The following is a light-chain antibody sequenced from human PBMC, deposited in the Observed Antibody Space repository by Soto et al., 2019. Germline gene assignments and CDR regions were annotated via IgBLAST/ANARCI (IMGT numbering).Light chain of an antibody. CDR3: HQCDSSPWT. CDR1: QSLSSNY. V-gene: IGKV3-20*01. J-gene: IGKJ1*01. Sequence: EIVLTQSPGTLSLSPGERATLSCRASQSLSSNYLAWYQQKPGQAPRLLIYGASNRATGIPDRFSGSGSGTDFPLTISRLEPEDFAVFYCHQCDSSPWTFGQGTKVEIK. CDR2: GAS.